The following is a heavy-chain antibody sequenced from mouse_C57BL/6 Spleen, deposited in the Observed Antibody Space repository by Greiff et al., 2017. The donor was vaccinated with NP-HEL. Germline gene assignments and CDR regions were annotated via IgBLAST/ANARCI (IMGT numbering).Heavy chain of an antibody. J-gene: IGHJ4*01. D-gene: IGHD2-2*01. CDR1: GFTFSDYG. CDR2: ISSGSSTI. CDR3: LYYGYDDYAMDY. Sequence: VQLKQSGGGLVKPGGSLKLSCAASGFTFSDYGMHWVRQAPEKGLEWVAYISSGSSTIYYADTVKGRFTISRDNAKNTLFLQMTSLRSEDTAMYYCLYYGYDDYAMDYWGQGTSVTVSS. V-gene: IGHV5-17*01.